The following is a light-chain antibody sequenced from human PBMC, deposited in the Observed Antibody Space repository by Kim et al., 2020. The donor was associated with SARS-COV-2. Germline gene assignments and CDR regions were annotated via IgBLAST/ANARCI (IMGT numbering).Light chain of an antibody. CDR3: QAWDSSTRV. J-gene: IGLJ3*02. V-gene: IGLV3-1*01. CDR1: KLGDKY. CDR2: QDS. Sequence: SVAPGQTASITCSGDKLGDKYACWYQQKPCQSPVLVIYQDSKRPSGIPERFAGSNSGNTATLTISGTQAMDEADYYCQAWDSSTRVFGGGTKLTVL.